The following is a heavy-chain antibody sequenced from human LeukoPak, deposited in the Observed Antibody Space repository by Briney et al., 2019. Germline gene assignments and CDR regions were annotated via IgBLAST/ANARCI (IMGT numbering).Heavy chain of an antibody. D-gene: IGHD2-15*01. Sequence: ASVKVSCKASGGTFSSYGISWVRQAPGQGLEWMGWISAYNGNTNYAQKLQGRVTMTTDTSTSTAYMELRSLRSDDTAVYYCARDERISNYYYGMDVWGQGTTVTVSS. J-gene: IGHJ6*02. CDR2: ISAYNGNT. CDR1: GGTFSSYG. CDR3: ARDERISNYYYGMDV. V-gene: IGHV1-18*01.